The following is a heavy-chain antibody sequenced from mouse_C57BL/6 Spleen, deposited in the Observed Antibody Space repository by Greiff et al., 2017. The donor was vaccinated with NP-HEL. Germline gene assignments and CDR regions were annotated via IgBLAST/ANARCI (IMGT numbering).Heavy chain of an antibody. CDR1: GFSLTSYC. CDR2: IWSGGST. Sequence: VQLQESGPGLVQPSQSLSISCTVSGFSLTSYCVHWVRQSPGKGLEWLGVIWSGGSTDYNAAFISRLSISKDNSKSQVFFKMNSLQADDTAIYYCARNLDYWGQGTTLTVSS. J-gene: IGHJ2*01. V-gene: IGHV2-2*01. CDR3: ARNLDY.